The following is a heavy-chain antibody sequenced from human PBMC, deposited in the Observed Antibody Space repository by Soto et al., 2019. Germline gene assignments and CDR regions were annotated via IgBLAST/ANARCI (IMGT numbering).Heavy chain of an antibody. Sequence: QVQLVQSGAEVKKPGASVKVSCKASGYTFTTYGISWVRQAPGQGLEWMGWISAYNGNTNYAQKLQGRVTVTTDISTSTAYMELRSLSSDDTAVYYCARIDCSGGSCWGMDVWGQGTTVTVSS. CDR2: ISAYNGNT. CDR3: ARIDCSGGSCWGMDV. CDR1: GYTFTTYG. D-gene: IGHD2-15*01. J-gene: IGHJ6*02. V-gene: IGHV1-18*01.